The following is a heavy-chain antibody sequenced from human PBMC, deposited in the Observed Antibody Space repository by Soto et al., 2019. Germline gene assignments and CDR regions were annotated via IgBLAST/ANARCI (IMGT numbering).Heavy chain of an antibody. D-gene: IGHD3-22*01. J-gene: IGHJ4*02. CDR2: IYYSGST. CDR3: AREGSYYDSSGYYFSDFDY. CDR1: GGSISSYY. V-gene: IGHV4-59*01. Sequence: SETLSLTCTVSGGSISSYYWSWIRQPPGKGLEWIGYIYYSGSTNYNPSLKSRVTISVDTSKNQFSLKLSSVTAADTAVYYCAREGSYYDSSGYYFSDFDYWGQGTLVTVSS.